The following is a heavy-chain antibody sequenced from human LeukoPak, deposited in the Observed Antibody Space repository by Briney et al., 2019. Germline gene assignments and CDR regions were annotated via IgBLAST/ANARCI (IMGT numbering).Heavy chain of an antibody. D-gene: IGHD3-10*01. CDR1: GFTFSRYA. J-gene: IGHJ6*03. V-gene: IGHV3-23*01. CDR3: AKSGSDWDYYMDV. Sequence: GGSLRLSCAASGFTFSRYAMSWVRQAPGKGLEWVSAISGSGGSTYYADSVKGRFTISRDNSKNTLYLQMNSLRAEDTAVYYCAKSGSDWDYYMDVWGKGTTVAVSS. CDR2: ISGSGGST.